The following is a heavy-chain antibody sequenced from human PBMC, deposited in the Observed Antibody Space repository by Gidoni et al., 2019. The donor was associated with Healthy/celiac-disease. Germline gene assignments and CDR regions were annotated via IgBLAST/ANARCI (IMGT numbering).Heavy chain of an antibody. CDR2: ISSSSSYI. V-gene: IGHV3-21*01. CDR1: GFTFSSYS. J-gene: IGHJ5*02. Sequence: GFTFSSYSMNWVRQAPGKGLEWVSSISSSSSYIYYADSVQGRFTISRDNAKNSLYLQMNSLRAEDTAVYYCARDRAVVVVPAAILGWFDPWGQGTLVTVSS. CDR3: ARDRAVVVVPAAILGWFDP. D-gene: IGHD2-2*01.